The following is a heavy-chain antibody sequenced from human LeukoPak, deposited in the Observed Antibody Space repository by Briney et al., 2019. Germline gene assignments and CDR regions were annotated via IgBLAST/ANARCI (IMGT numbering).Heavy chain of an antibody. CDR3: AKNIPYYYYYYMDV. D-gene: IGHD1/OR15-1a*01. V-gene: IGHV3-9*03. CDR1: GFTFDDYA. CDR2: ISWNSGSI. J-gene: IGHJ6*03. Sequence: PGRSLRLSCAASGFTFDDYAMHWVRQAPGKGLEWVSGISWNSGSIGYADSVKGRFTISRDNAKNSLYLQMSSLRAEDMALYYCAKNIPYYYYYYMDVWGKGTTVTVSS.